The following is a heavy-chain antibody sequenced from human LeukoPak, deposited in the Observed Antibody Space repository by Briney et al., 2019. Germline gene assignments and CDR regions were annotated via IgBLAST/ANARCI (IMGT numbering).Heavy chain of an antibody. D-gene: IGHD1-14*01. V-gene: IGHV3-21*06. CDR2: IGPTGSDR. CDR1: GLTFSTSD. CDR3: ATETNGRHYDY. J-gene: IGHJ4*02. Sequence: GGSLRLSCTASGLTFSTSDFNWVRQAPGKGLEWVASIGPTGSDRYHADSIKGRFTISRDNANNFLYLQMNSLRAEDTAVYYCATETNGRHYDYWGQGTLLTVSS.